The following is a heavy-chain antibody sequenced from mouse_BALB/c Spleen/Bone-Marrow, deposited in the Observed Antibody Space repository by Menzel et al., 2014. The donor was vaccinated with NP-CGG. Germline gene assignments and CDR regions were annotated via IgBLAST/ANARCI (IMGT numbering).Heavy chain of an antibody. J-gene: IGHJ3*01. CDR2: INPSTGYT. D-gene: IGHD4-1*01. CDR3: ARGGNWDGFAY. CDR1: GYTFTSYW. Sequence: VQGVESGAELAKPGASVKTSCKASGYTFTSYWMHWVKQRPGQGLEWIGYINPSTGYTEYNQKFKDKATLTADKSSSTAYMQLSSLTSEDSAVYYCARGGNWDGFAYWGQATLVTVSA. V-gene: IGHV1-7*01.